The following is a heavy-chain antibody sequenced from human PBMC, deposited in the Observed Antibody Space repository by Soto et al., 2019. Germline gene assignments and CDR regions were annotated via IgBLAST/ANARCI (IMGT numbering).Heavy chain of an antibody. Sequence: QVQLVQSGAEVKRPGSSMKVSCKASGGTFSNYVISWVRQAPGQGLEWVGGIIPIFGTTSYAQKFQGRVTNTADESTTTAYMELSSLRSGDTAVYFCARLRTFYSPFEDWGQGTLVTVSS. CDR2: IIPIFGTT. J-gene: IGHJ4*02. CDR1: GGTFSNYV. CDR3: ARLRTFYSPFED. V-gene: IGHV1-69*01. D-gene: IGHD3-3*02.